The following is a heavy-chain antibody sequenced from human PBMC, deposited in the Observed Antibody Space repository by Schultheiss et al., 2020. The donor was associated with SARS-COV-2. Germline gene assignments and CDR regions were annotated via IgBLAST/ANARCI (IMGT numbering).Heavy chain of an antibody. CDR1: GFTFSSYS. CDR2: ISSSSSYI. D-gene: IGHD6-19*01. J-gene: IGHJ4*02. V-gene: IGHV3-21*01. Sequence: GGSLRLSCAASGFTFSSYSMNWVRQAPGKGLEWVSSISSSSSYIYYADSVKGRFTISRDNAKNSLYLQMNSLRAEDTAVYYCARDLILGAVAGTWCDYWGQGTLVTVSS. CDR3: ARDLILGAVAGTWCDY.